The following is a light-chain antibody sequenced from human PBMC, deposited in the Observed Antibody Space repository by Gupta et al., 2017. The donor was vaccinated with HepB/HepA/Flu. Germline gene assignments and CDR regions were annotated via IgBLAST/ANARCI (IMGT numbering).Light chain of an antibody. CDR2: KGN. J-gene: IGLJ1*01. CDR3: QAWDSSTGV. CDR1: KLGEKY. Sequence: SYELTQPPSVSVSPGQTASITCSGDKLGEKYACWYQQKPGPSPVLVIYKGNKRPSGTPERFSGSNSGATATLTILGTQAWDEDYYFCQAWDSSTGVFGTGTKVTVL. V-gene: IGLV3-1*01.